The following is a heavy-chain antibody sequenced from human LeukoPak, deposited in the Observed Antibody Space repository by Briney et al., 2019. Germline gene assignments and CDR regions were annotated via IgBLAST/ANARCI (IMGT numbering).Heavy chain of an antibody. V-gene: IGHV1-8*02. CDR2: MNPYSGNT. D-gene: IGHD1-26*01. CDR1: GYTFTSYG. CDR3: ARGRRRPSPVPQRERVYDYMDV. Sequence: ASVKVSCKASGYTFTSYGINWVRQAPGQGLEWMGWMNPYSGNTGYAQKFQGRVTMTRNTSISTAYMELSSLRSEDTAVYYCARGRRRPSPVPQRERVYDYMDVWGKGTTVTVSS. J-gene: IGHJ6*03.